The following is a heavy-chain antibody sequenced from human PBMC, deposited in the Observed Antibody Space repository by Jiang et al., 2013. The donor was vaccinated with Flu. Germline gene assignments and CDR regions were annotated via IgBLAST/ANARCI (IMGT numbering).Heavy chain of an antibody. CDR2: IDPHDSQT. Sequence: GAEVKKPGESLKISCKGSGYSFSNYWIGWVRQMSGKGLEYIGIIDPHDSQTTYSPSFQGQVTLSVDKSINTAYLEWNSLKASDTAMYYCVRRDWFFDVWGRGTPVTVSS. V-gene: IGHV5-51*01. J-gene: IGHJ2*01. CDR1: GYSFSNYW. CDR3: VRRDWFFDV.